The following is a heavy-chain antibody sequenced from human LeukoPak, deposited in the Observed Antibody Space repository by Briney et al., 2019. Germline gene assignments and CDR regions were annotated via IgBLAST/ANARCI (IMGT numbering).Heavy chain of an antibody. J-gene: IGHJ4*02. Sequence: GESLKISCKGSGYSFSTYWIGWVRQMPGKGLEWMGLIYPGDSDTRYSPPFEGQVSMSADKSINTAYLQWSSLKASDTAIYYCARGRYCSGGTCSGPFYFNYWGQGTLVTVSS. CDR1: GYSFSTYW. CDR3: ARGRYCSGGTCSGPFYFNY. V-gene: IGHV5-51*01. D-gene: IGHD2-15*01. CDR2: IYPGDSDT.